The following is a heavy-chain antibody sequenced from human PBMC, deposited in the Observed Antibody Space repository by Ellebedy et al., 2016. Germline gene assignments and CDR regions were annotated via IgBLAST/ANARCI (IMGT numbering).Heavy chain of an antibody. CDR3: EKHRQGKNTRWFDP. CDR2: INHSGST. J-gene: IGHJ5*02. D-gene: IGHD2/OR15-2a*01. Sequence: SETLSLTCTVSGGXXRSSTXYSCXLRQPPWNGLEWIGEINHSGSTNYNPSLKSRVTISVDTSKNQFSLKLSSVTAADTAMDYCEKHRQGKNTRWFDPWGQGTLVTVSS. CDR1: GGXXRSSTXY. V-gene: IGHV4-39*07.